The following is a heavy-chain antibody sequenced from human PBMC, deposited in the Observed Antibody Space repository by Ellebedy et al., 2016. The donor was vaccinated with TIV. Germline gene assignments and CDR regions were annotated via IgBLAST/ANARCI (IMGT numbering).Heavy chain of an antibody. CDR3: VHKSYSLSVAGQMGTFDY. CDR1: GFSLTATPTN. CDR2: LYWDDDT. Sequence: SGPTLVKPTQTLTLTCTFSGFSLTATPTNVGWVRQPPGKALEWLALLYWDDDTRYRPSVKSRLTITKDTPKNQVVLTLTNVDPVDTATYYCVHKSYSLSVAGQMGTFDYWGQGILVTVSS. D-gene: IGHD6-19*01. V-gene: IGHV2-5*02. J-gene: IGHJ4*02.